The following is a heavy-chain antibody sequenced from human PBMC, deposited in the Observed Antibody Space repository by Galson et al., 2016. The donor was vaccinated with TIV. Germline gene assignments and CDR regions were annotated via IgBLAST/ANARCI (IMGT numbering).Heavy chain of an antibody. CDR3: TTYYYDSNDYFYFAY. CDR1: GFTFSGSA. Sequence: SLRLSCAASGFTFSGSAMHWVRQAPGKGLEWVGRIRSKGNNYATVFAASVKGRFTISRDDSKNTAYLQMNGLKAEDTAVYYCTTYYYDSNDYFYFAYWGQGTLVTAAS. V-gene: IGHV3-73*01. CDR2: IRSKGNNYAT. D-gene: IGHD3-22*01. J-gene: IGHJ4*02.